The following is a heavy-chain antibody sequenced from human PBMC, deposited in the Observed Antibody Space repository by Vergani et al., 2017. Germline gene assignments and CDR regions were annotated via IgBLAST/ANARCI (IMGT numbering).Heavy chain of an antibody. V-gene: IGHV3-33*01. J-gene: IGHJ3*02. CDR2: IWYDGSNK. Sequence: QVQLVESGGGVVQPGRSLRLSCAASGFTFSSYGMHWVRQAPGKGLEWVAVIWYDGSNKYYADSVKGRFTISRDNSKNTLYLQMNSLKTEDTAVYYCTTECCSGGSCYTDAFDIWGQGTMVTVSS. D-gene: IGHD2-15*01. CDR1: GFTFSSYG. CDR3: TTECCSGGSCYTDAFDI.